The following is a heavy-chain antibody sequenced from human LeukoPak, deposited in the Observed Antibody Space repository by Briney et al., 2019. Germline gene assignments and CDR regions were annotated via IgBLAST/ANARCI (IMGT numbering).Heavy chain of an antibody. CDR3: AKGGRGARFEN. Sequence: GGSLRLSCAASGFAFSNYGMNWVRQAPGKGLEWVSDITGSGSTTYYADSVKGRFTISRDNSKNTLYLQMNSPRAEDTAAYYCAKGGRGARFENWGQGTLVTVSS. V-gene: IGHV3-23*01. J-gene: IGHJ4*02. D-gene: IGHD5-24*01. CDR1: GFAFSNYG. CDR2: ITGSGSTT.